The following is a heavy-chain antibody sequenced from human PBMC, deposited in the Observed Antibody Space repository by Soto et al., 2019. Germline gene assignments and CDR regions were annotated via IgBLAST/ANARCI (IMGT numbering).Heavy chain of an antibody. D-gene: IGHD6-13*01. CDR3: AKGWSPAFIEAAHTSPNY. V-gene: IGHV3-23*01. CDR1: GFSFSNYA. J-gene: IGHJ4*02. CDR2: ISGSGGSA. Sequence: EVQLLESGGGLVQPGGSLRLSCAASGFSFSNYAINWVRQAPGKGLEWVSVISGSGGSAYYADSVKGRFTVSRDNSKKTVFLQMNSLRAEDTAVYYCAKGWSPAFIEAAHTSPNYWGQGTLVSVSS.